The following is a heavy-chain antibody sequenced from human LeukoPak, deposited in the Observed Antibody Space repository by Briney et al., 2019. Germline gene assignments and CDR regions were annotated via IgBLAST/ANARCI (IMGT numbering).Heavy chain of an antibody. J-gene: IGHJ4*02. CDR3: ARVALWFGELTHYFDY. Sequence: SETLSLTCTVSGGSISSYYWSWIRQPPGKGLEWIGYIFYSGSTNYNPSLKSRVTMSVDTSKNQFSLKLSSVTAADTAVYYCARVALWFGELTHYFDYWGQGTLVTVSS. CDR2: IFYSGST. CDR1: GGSISSYY. V-gene: IGHV4-59*12. D-gene: IGHD3-10*01.